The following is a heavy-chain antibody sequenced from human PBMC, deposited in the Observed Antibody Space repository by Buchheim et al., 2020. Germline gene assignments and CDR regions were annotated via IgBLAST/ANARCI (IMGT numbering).Heavy chain of an antibody. J-gene: IGHJ6*02. CDR3: VRDRSTTLYGMDG. Sequence: VQLLESGGGLVQPGGSLRLSCAASGFTFSNYAMSWVRQAPGKGLEWVAAIWYDGGNKYYAESVKGRFTISRGNSKSTLFLQMNSLRAEDTAVYYCVRDRSTTLYGMDGWGQGTT. V-gene: IGHV3-33*08. CDR1: GFTFSNYA. CDR2: IWYDGGNK. D-gene: IGHD2-2*01.